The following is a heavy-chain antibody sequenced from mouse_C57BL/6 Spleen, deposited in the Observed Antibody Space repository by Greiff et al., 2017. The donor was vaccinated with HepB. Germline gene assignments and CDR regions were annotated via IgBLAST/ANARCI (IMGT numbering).Heavy chain of an antibody. J-gene: IGHJ3*01. CDR1: GYTFTSYW. Sequence: VQLQQPGAELVMPGASVKLSCKASGYTFTSYWMHWVKQRPGQGLEWIGEIDPSDSYTNYNQKFKGKSTLTVDKSSSTAYMQLSSLTSEDSAVYYCAREDGYSAWFAYWGQGTLVTVSA. D-gene: IGHD2-3*01. CDR3: AREDGYSAWFAY. CDR2: IDPSDSYT. V-gene: IGHV1-69*01.